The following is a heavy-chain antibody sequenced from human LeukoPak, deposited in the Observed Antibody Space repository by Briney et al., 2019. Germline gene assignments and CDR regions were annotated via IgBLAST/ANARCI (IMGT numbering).Heavy chain of an antibody. CDR1: GFTFSRYA. Sequence: AGGSLRLSCSASGFTFSRYAMHWVRQAPGKGLEYVSGISSNGGSTYYADSVKGRFPISRDNSKNTLYLQMSSLRAGDTAVYYCVKSGSYYNEPYYFDYWGQGTLVTVSS. CDR3: VKSGSYYNEPYYFDY. CDR2: ISSNGGST. J-gene: IGHJ4*02. V-gene: IGHV3-64D*06. D-gene: IGHD3-10*01.